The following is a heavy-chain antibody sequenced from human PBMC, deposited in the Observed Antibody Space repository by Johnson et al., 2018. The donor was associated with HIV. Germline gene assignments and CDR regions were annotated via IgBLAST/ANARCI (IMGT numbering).Heavy chain of an antibody. J-gene: IGHJ3*02. CDR3: ARGLGSYSSGYPMLDAFDI. Sequence: VQLVESGGGLIQPGGSLRLSCAASGFTFSSYDMHWVRQATGKGLEWVSAIGTAGDTYYPGSVKGRFTISRENATNSLYLQMNSLRAGDTAVYYCARGLGSYSSGYPMLDAFDIWGHGTMVTVSS. V-gene: IGHV3-13*01. D-gene: IGHD3-22*01. CDR1: GFTFSSYD. CDR2: IGTAGDT.